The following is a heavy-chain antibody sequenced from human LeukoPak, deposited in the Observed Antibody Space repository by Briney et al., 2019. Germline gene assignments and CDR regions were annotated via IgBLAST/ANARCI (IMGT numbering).Heavy chain of an antibody. Sequence: GGSLRLSCAASGFTFDNYGMHWVRQAPGKGLEWVAVISYDGSNKYYADSVKGRFTTSRDNSKNTLYLQMNSLRAEDTAVYYCARDKAVVYAFDIWGQGTMVTVSS. CDR3: ARDKAVVYAFDI. V-gene: IGHV3-30*19. CDR2: ISYDGSNK. J-gene: IGHJ3*02. D-gene: IGHD6-19*01. CDR1: GFTFDNYG.